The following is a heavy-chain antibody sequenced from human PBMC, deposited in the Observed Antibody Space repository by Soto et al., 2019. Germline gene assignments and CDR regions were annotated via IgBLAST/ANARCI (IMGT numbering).Heavy chain of an antibody. CDR3: ARDRGWFPADF. J-gene: IGHJ4*02. CDR2: INMDGGSI. D-gene: IGHD2-15*01. CDR1: GFAFSSFD. Sequence: GGSLRLSCAASGFAFSSFDMDWVRQAPGKGLEWVSYINMDGGSIHYAESVKGRFTISRDNARNSLSLQMDSLRVEDTALYYCARDRGWFPADFWGQGTQVTVSS. V-gene: IGHV3-48*01.